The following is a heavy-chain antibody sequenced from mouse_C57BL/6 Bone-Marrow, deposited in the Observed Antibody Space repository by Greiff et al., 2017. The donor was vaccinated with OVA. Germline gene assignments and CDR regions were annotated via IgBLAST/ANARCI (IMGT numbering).Heavy chain of an antibody. CDR1: YTFSRRVH. D-gene: IGHD1-1*02. CDR3: SEDAAVYYCTWRWAMDY. J-gene: IGHJ4*01. CDR2: GQGLEWFG. V-gene: IGHV1-87*01. Sequence: VQLQQSGPELARPWASVKISCQAFYTFSRRVHFAIRDTNYWMQWVKQRPGQGLEWFGAIYPGNGDNSYNQKFKGKATLNANKSSIPDYMLLSSLASEDAAVYYCTWRWAMDYWGQGTSVTVTS.